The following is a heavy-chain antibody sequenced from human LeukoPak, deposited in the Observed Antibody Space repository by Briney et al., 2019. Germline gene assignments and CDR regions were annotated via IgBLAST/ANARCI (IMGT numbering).Heavy chain of an antibody. V-gene: IGHV1-18*01. CDR2: ISAYNGNT. Sequence: ASVKVSCKASGYTFTSYGISWVRQAPGQGLEWMGWISAYNGNTNYAQKLQGRVTMTTDTSTSTAYMELRSLRSDDTAVYYCARAGEYDYVWGSYRPFDYWGQGTLVTVSS. D-gene: IGHD3-16*02. CDR1: GYTFTSYG. J-gene: IGHJ4*02. CDR3: ARAGEYDYVWGSYRPFDY.